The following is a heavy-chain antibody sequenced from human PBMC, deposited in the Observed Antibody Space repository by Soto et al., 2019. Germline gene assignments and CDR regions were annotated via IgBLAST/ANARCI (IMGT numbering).Heavy chain of an antibody. CDR2: VSGRGGTT. CDR3: ATGGLP. CDR1: GSTFSNFA. D-gene: IGHD4-17*01. Sequence: EVQLLESGGGLVQPGGSLRLSCAASGSTFSNFAMSWVRQAPGKGLEWVSTVSGRGGTTYYTDSVKGRFTISRDNSKGMLYLEMSSLRAEDSAIYYCATGGLPWGQGTLVNVSS. V-gene: IGHV3-23*01. J-gene: IGHJ4*02.